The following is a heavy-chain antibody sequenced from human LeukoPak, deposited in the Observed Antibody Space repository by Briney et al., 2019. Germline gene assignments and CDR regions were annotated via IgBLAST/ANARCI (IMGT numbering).Heavy chain of an antibody. D-gene: IGHD3-16*01. J-gene: IGHJ4*02. CDR2: ISYDGSNK. Sequence: GGSLRLSCAASGFTFSSYGMHWVRQAPGKGLEWVAVISYDGSNKYYADSVKGRFTISRDNSKNTLYLQMNSLRAEDTAVYYCARDLHPRLTGFFDYWGQEALVSVSS. V-gene: IGHV3-30*03. CDR3: ARDLHPRLTGFFDY. CDR1: GFTFSSYG.